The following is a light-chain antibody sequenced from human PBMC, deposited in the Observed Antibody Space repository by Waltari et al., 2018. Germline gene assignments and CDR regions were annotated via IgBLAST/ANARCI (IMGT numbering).Light chain of an antibody. V-gene: IGKV3-15*01. J-gene: IGKJ4*01. CDR1: QRVNTK. Sequence: VVTQSPATLSVSPGKTVTLPCRASQRVNTKLAWYQPKPGQAPRLLIFAASTRAPGIPGRFGGSGSGTEFTITITSLQFEDVGVYFCQQYHKWPPGGFGGGTKVEIE. CDR3: QQYHKWPPGG. CDR2: AAS.